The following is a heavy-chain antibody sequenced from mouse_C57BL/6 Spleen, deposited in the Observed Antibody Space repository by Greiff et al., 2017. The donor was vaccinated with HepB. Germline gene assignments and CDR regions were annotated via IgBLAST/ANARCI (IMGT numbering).Heavy chain of an antibody. CDR3: ARNDWDERGYFDY. CDR1: GFSLTSYG. D-gene: IGHD4-1*01. Sequence: QVHVKQSGPGLVQPSQSLSITCTVSGFSLTSYGVHWVRQSPGKGLEWLGVIWSGGSTDYKSAFISRLSTSKDNSKSQVFFKMNSLQAYDTAIYYCARNDWDERGYFDYWGQGTTLTVSS. J-gene: IGHJ2*01. CDR2: IWSGGST. V-gene: IGHV2-2*01.